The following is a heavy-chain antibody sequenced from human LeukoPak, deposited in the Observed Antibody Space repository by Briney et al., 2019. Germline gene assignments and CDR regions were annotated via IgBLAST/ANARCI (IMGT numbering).Heavy chain of an antibody. Sequence: SVTVSFTTAGGTFSTYAISWVRQAPGQGLKWMGGIIPIFGTGNYSHKFQGRVTITADESTSTAYMELSSLRSEDTAVYYCARGLGDSSGYYYSDNWGQGALITVSS. J-gene: IGHJ4*02. V-gene: IGHV1-69*01. CDR1: GGTFSTYA. D-gene: IGHD3-22*01. CDR3: ARGLGDSSGYYYSDN. CDR2: IIPIFGTG.